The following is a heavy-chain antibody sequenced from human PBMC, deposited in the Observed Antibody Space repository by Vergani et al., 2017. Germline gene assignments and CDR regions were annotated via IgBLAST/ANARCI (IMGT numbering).Heavy chain of an antibody. J-gene: IGHJ4*02. CDR3: ARDHWAKFDY. CDR1: GFNFSGYI. Sequence: EVQLAESGGGLVQPGGSLRLSCAASGFNFSGYIMNWVRQAPGKGLEWVSYISTGSAGSETIFYADSVKGRFTVSRDNAKNSLYLQMNSLRAEDTAVYYCARDHWAKFDYWGQGTLVTVSS. D-gene: IGHD3-16*01. V-gene: IGHV3-48*01. CDR2: ISTGSAGSETI.